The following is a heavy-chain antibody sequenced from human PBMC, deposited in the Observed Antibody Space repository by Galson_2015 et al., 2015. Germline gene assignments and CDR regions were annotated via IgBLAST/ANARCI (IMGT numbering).Heavy chain of an antibody. CDR1: GGSINSGPYY. D-gene: IGHD6-19*01. CDR2: IYTSGST. V-gene: IGHV4-61*02. Sequence: TLSLTCTVSGGSINSGPYYWSWLRQPAGKGLEWIGRIYTSGSTNYNPSLKSRVTISVDTSKNQFSLKLNSVTAADTAVYYCLREGTVAGTWDYYFDSWGQGILVTVSS. CDR3: LREGTVAGTWDYYFDS. J-gene: IGHJ4*02.